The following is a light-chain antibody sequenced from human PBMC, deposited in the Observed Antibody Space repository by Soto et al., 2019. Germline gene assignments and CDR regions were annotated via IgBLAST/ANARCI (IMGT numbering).Light chain of an antibody. V-gene: IGKV3-20*01. J-gene: IGKJ1*01. CDR1: QSVSSSY. Sequence: DMVWTEYPGTLSLSPGERATLSCRASQSVSSSYLAWYQQKPGQAPRLLIYGASSRATGIPDRFSGSGSGTDFTLTISRLEPDDFAVYYCQQYGSSPRTFGQGTKVDIK. CDR2: GAS. CDR3: QQYGSSPRT.